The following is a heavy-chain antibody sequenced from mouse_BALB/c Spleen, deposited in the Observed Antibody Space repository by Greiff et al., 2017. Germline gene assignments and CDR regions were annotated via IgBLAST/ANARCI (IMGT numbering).Heavy chain of an antibody. Sequence: EVQLVESGGGLVKPGGSLKLSCAASGFAFSSYDMSWVRQTPGKGLEWVGYISSGGGSTYYPDTVKGRCTISKDKANNTLYMQMSSLTSEDAAVCYCARQGEGPFDYWGQGTTVTVSA. D-gene: IGHD3-3*01. V-gene: IGHV5-12-1*01. CDR3: ARQGEGPFDY. J-gene: IGHJ2*01. CDR2: ISSGGGST. CDR1: GFAFSSYD.